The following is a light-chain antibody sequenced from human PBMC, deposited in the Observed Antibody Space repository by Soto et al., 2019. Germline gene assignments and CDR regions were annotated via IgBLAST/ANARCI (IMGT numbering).Light chain of an antibody. CDR1: NRDVGSYNL. V-gene: IGLV2-14*01. CDR2: EVR. Sequence: QSALTQPASVSGSPGQSITIACTGTNRDVGSYNLVSWYQQRPGEAPKLIISEVRNRPSGISYRFTGSKSGNTASLTISGLQAEDEADYYCSSYTTTSTLVFVGGTKVTVL. CDR3: SSYTTTSTLV. J-gene: IGLJ3*02.